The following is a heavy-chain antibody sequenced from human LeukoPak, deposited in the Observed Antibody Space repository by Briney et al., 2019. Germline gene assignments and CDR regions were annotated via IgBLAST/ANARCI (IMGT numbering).Heavy chain of an antibody. CDR3: ARGGIVGAIY. CDR2: IYYSGST. Sequence: SETLSLTCTVSGGSISSSSYYWGWIRQPPGKGLEWIGSIYYSGSTYYNPSLKSRVTISVDTSKNQFSLKLSSVTAADTAVYYCARGGIVGAIYWGQGTLVTVSS. V-gene: IGHV4-39*07. D-gene: IGHD1-26*01. CDR1: GGSISSSSYY. J-gene: IGHJ4*02.